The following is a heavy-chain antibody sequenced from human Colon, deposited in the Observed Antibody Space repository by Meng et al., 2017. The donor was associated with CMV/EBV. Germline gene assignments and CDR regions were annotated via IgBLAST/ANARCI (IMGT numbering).Heavy chain of an antibody. CDR1: GYTFSTYD. CDR3: ARLMLFGQESDY. Sequence: ASVKVSCKASGYTFSTYDIHWVRQAAGQGPEWMGWMNPNSGNTAYVRKFQDRVIMTSDNSINTAYMELSSLTSEDTAVYYCARLMLFGQESDYWGQGTLVTVSS. D-gene: IGHD3/OR15-3a*01. CDR2: MNPNSGNT. J-gene: IGHJ4*02. V-gene: IGHV1-8*01.